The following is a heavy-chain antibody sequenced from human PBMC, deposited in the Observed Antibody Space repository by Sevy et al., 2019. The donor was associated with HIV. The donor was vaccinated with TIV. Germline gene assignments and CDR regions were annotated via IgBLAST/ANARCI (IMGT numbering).Heavy chain of an antibody. CDR1: GFTFSDYY. Sequence: GGSLRLSCAASGFTFSDYYMSWIRQGPEKGLEWISYISGSGANIFYADSMKGRFTISRDNAKNSLFLQINSLKAEDTAVYYCARGLGSSSDAFDIWGQGTMVTVSS. CDR3: ARGLGSSSDAFDI. V-gene: IGHV3-11*01. J-gene: IGHJ3*02. D-gene: IGHD2-15*01. CDR2: ISGSGANI.